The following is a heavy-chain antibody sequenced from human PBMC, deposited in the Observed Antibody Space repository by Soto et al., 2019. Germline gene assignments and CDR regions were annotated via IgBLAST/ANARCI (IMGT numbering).Heavy chain of an antibody. J-gene: IGHJ5*02. CDR3: ARFSSSWYTNWFDP. V-gene: IGHV4-59*01. Sequence: TSETLSLTCTVSGGSISSYYWSWIRQPPGKGLEWIGYIYYSGSTNYNPSLKSRVTISVDTSKNQFSLKLSSVTAADTAVYYCARFSSSWYTNWFDPWGQGTLVTVSS. D-gene: IGHD6-13*01. CDR2: IYYSGST. CDR1: GGSISSYY.